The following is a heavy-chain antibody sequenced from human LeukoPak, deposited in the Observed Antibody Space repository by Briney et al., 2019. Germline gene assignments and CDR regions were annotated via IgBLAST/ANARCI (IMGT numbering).Heavy chain of an antibody. Sequence: PSETLSLTCTVSGGSISSGSYYWAWHRQPPGQGLEWIGTIYYTGSPYSNPSLKSRVTISVDTSKKQFSLKLSSVTAADTAVYYCARNCTSGSCHEAFEPWGEGTLVTVSS. CDR2: IYYTGSP. V-gene: IGHV4-39*01. J-gene: IGHJ5*02. CDR1: GGSISSGSYY. D-gene: IGHD2-15*01. CDR3: ARNCTSGSCHEAFEP.